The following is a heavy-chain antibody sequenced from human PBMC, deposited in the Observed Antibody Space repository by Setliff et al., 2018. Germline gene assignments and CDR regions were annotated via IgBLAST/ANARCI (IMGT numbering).Heavy chain of an antibody. CDR1: GFTFSSYS. Sequence: GGSLRLSCAASGFTFSSYSMNWVRQAPGKGLEWVSSISSSSSYIYYADSVKGRFTISRDNAKNSLYLQMNSLRAEDAAVYYCARVEGVPAPYYMDVWGEGTTVTVSS. J-gene: IGHJ6*03. CDR2: ISSSSSYI. V-gene: IGHV3-21*01. CDR3: ARVEGVPAPYYMDV. D-gene: IGHD2-2*01.